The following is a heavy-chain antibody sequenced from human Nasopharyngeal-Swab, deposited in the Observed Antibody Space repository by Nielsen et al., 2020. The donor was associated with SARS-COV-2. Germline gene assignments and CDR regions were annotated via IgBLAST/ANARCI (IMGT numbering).Heavy chain of an antibody. D-gene: IGHD2-2*01. Sequence: PGKGLEWVSGISWNSGSIGYADSVKGRFTISRDNAKNSLYLQMSSLRAEDTALHYCAKDISPVVPYGMDVWGQGTTVTVSS. V-gene: IGHV3-9*01. J-gene: IGHJ6*02. CDR2: ISWNSGSI. CDR3: AKDISPVVPYGMDV.